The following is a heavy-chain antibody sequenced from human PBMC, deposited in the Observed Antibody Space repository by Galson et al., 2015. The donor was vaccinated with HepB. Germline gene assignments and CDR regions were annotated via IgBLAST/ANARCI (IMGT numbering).Heavy chain of an antibody. CDR3: ALRRKSSIAAAGSDGVLDY. CDR1: GGSFSGYY. CDR2: INHSGST. J-gene: IGHJ4*02. Sequence: ETLSLTCAVYGGSFSGYYWSWIRQPPGKGLEWIGEINHSGSTNYNPSLKSRVTISVDTSKNQFSLKLSSVTAADTAVYYCALRRKSSIAAAGSDGVLDYWGQGTLVTVSS. V-gene: IGHV4-34*01. D-gene: IGHD6-13*01.